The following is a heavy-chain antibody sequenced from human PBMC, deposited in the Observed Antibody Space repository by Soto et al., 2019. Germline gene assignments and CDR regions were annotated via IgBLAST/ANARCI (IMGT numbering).Heavy chain of an antibody. CDR1: GDSVGSRTSY. J-gene: IGHJ4*02. CDR3: AMAGNYGYLAS. CDR2: VANSGTT. D-gene: IGHD4-17*01. Sequence: SETLSLTCTVSGDSVGSRTSYWSWIRQPPGKRLEWIGYVANSGTTNYNPSLKSRVTLSLDTSNNQFSLKLVSVTAGDPAVFYCAMAGNYGYLASWAKGAVLTVSS. V-gene: IGHV4-61*01.